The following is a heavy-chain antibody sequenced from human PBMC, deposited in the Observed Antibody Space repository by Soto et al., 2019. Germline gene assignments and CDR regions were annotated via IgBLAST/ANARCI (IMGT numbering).Heavy chain of an antibody. CDR2: MYSSGYT. CDR3: AREWSAFDY. Sequence: PSETLSLTCTVSGDSFSRYKWSWIRQPPGKGLEYIGYMYSSGYTDYNPPLKSRVTMSLDTSKNQYSLKLTSATAADTAVYYCAREWSAFDYWGQGTLVTVSS. V-gene: IGHV4-59*01. D-gene: IGHD2-15*01. CDR1: GDSFSRYK. J-gene: IGHJ4*02.